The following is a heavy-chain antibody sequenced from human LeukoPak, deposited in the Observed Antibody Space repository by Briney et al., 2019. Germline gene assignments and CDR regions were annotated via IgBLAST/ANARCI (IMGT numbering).Heavy chain of an antibody. CDR1: GGSISSYY. Sequence: SETLSLTCTVSGGSISSYYWSWIRQPAGKGLEWIGYIYYSGSTNYNPSLKSLVTISVDTSKNQFSLKVTSVTVADTAVFYCARHQISSGWSLYFDSWGQGILVTVSS. V-gene: IGHV4-59*12. CDR2: IYYSGST. CDR3: ARHQISSGWSLYFDS. D-gene: IGHD6-19*01. J-gene: IGHJ4*02.